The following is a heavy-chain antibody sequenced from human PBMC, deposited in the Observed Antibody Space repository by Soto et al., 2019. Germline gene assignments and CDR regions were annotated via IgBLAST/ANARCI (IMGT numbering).Heavy chain of an antibody. V-gene: IGHV4-39*01. CDR1: GGSISSSSYY. J-gene: IGHJ4*02. Sequence: PSETLSLTYTVSGGSISSSSYYWGWIRQPPGKGLEWLGSIYYSGSTYYNPSLKSRDTISVDTSKNQYSLQLSSVTAADTAVYYCARDYYYDSSGYYWGQGTLVTVSS. CDR3: ARDYYYDSSGYY. CDR2: IYYSGST. D-gene: IGHD3-22*01.